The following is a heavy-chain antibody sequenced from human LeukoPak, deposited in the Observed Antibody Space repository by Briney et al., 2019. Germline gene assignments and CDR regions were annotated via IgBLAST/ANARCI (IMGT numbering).Heavy chain of an antibody. CDR1: GFTVSSNY. J-gene: IGHJ4*02. D-gene: IGHD6-13*01. Sequence: GGSLRLSCAASGFTVSSNYMSWVRQAPGKGLEWVSVIYSGGSTYYADSVKGRFTISRDNSKNTLYLQMNSLRAEDTAVYYCASTFGGFSSSWFNFDYWGQGTLVTVSS. V-gene: IGHV3-66*01. CDR3: ASTFGGFSSSWFNFDY. CDR2: IYSGGST.